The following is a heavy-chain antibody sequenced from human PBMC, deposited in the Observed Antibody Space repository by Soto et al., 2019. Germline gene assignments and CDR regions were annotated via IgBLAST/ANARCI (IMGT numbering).Heavy chain of an antibody. CDR1: GFTFTNYA. Sequence: QVKLVQSGPEVKKPGASVKVSCKASGFTFTNYAITWVRQAPGEGLEWLGWISAYNGNTNNAQKFQGRVTMTTDTSTGTAYMELRSLRSDDTAVYYCAREMTTMTFFDYWGQGALVTVSS. CDR3: AREMTTMTFFDY. V-gene: IGHV1-18*04. D-gene: IGHD4-17*01. J-gene: IGHJ4*02. CDR2: ISAYNGNT.